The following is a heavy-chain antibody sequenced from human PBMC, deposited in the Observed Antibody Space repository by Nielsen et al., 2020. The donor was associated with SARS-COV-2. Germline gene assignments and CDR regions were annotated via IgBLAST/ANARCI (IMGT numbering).Heavy chain of an antibody. D-gene: IGHD1-26*01. J-gene: IGHJ5*02. V-gene: IGHV4-31*03. CDR1: GESINSEGYY. Sequence: LGLSCTVSGESINSEGYYWSWIRQNPGKGLEWIGYIDYRGSTYYNTSLRSRASISVDTSKNQFSLRLISVTAADTAVYYCARDDPQRLLHVGWYDPWGRGTLVTVFS. CDR2: IDYRGST. CDR3: ARDDPQRLLHVGWYDP.